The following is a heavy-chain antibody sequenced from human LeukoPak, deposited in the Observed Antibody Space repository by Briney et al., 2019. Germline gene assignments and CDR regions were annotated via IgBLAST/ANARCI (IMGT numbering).Heavy chain of an antibody. D-gene: IGHD3-10*02. Sequence: PGGSLRLSCSASGFIFDNFAMNWVRQAPGKGLEWVSYVSGGGAKRHYSASVKGRFTISRDNSKNTLYLEMNSLRAEDTATYYCAKCSANYYNDAFDVWGRGTMVTVSS. CDR1: GFIFDNFA. CDR3: AKCSANYYNDAFDV. V-gene: IGHV3-23*01. CDR2: VSGGGAKR. J-gene: IGHJ3*01.